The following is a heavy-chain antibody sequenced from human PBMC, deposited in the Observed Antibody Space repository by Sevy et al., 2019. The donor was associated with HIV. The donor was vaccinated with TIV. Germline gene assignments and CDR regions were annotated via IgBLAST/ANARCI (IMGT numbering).Heavy chain of an antibody. D-gene: IGHD2-15*01. CDR1: GFTFTSHA. Sequence: GGSLRLSCAASGFTFTSHAMHWVRQAPGKGLEWVAVISYDGTNKYYADSVKGRFTISRDNSKNTLDLQMYSLRAEDTAVYYCARDYAGGFCRGGSCYSVYWGQGTLVTVSS. V-gene: IGHV3-30-3*01. CDR3: ARDYAGGFCRGGSCYSVY. CDR2: ISYDGTNK. J-gene: IGHJ4*02.